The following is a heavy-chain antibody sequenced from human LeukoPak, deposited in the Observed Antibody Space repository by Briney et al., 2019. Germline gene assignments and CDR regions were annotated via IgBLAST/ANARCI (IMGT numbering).Heavy chain of an antibody. J-gene: IGHJ6*02. CDR3: AKDFQRSGFLRDYYDYGMDV. V-gene: IGHV3-23*01. CDR1: GFTVSTNY. CDR2: ISGSGGST. Sequence: GGSLRLSCAASGFTVSTNYMSWVRQAPGKGLEWVSAISGSGGSTYYADSVKGRFTISRDNSKNTLYLQMNSLRAEDTAVYYCAKDFQRSGFLRDYYDYGMDVWGQGTTVTVSS. D-gene: IGHD3-3*01.